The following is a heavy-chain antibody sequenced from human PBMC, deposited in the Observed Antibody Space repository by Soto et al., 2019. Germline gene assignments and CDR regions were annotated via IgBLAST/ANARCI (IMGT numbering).Heavy chain of an antibody. J-gene: IGHJ4*02. V-gene: IGHV4-34*01. D-gene: IGHD3-22*01. CDR1: GGSFSGYY. CDR3: ARTYYYDSSGSRYFDY. CDR2: INHSGST. Sequence: QVQLQQWGAGLLKPSETLSLTCAVYGGSFSGYYWSWIRQPPGKGLEWIGEINHSGSTNYNPSLKSRVTISVDTSKSQFSLKLSSVTAADTAVYYCARTYYYDSSGSRYFDYWGQGTLVTVSS.